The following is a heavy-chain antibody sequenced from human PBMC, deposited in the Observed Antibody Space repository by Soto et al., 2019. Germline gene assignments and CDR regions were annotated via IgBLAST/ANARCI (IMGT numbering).Heavy chain of an antibody. V-gene: IGHV1-69*04. CDR3: AREGAVAGTSPTTFDY. CDR2: IIPILGIA. CDR1: GGTFSSYT. J-gene: IGHJ4*02. Sequence: SVKVSCKASGGTFSSYTISWVRQAPGQGLEWMGRIIPILGIANYAQKFQGRVTITADKSTSTAYMELSSLRSEDTAVYYCAREGAVAGTSPTTFDYWGQGTLVTVSS. D-gene: IGHD6-19*01.